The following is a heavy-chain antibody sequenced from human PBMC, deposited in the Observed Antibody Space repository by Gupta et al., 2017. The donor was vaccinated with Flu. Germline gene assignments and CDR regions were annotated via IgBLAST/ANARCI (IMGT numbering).Heavy chain of an antibody. CDR2: IWYDGSNE. CDR3: ARGAFGAASGMDV. V-gene: IGHV3-33*01. J-gene: IGHJ6*02. D-gene: IGHD3-16*01. CDR1: GFTFRPYG. Sequence: QVQLVESGGGVVQPGGSLKLSCAASGFTFRPYGMTWVRQAPGKGLEWVSIIWYDGSNEYYTESVKGRFTTSRDNSKNTVHLQMNSLRAEDTAVYYCARGAFGAASGMDVWGQGTTVTVSS.